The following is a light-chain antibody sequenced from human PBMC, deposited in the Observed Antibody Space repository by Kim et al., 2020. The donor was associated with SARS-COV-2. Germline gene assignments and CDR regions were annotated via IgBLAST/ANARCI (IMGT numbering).Light chain of an antibody. CDR3: KFRDTVGDHLGDV. J-gene: IGLJ1*01. Sequence: SSELTQDPVVSVALGQTARITCQGDSLRRYHVSWYQQRPGQAPILVIYGENKRPSGIPDRFSGSSSGSTASLTITGAQAEDEADYYCKFRDTVGDHLGDVFGTGTKVTVL. CDR2: GEN. V-gene: IGLV3-19*01. CDR1: SLRRYH.